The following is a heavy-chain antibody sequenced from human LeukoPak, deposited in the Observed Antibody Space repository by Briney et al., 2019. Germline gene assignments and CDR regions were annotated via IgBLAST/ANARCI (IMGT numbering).Heavy chain of an antibody. V-gene: IGHV1-46*01. CDR3: ARRAVAGTDFDY. D-gene: IGHD6-19*01. Sequence: GASVKVSCKASGYTFTSYYMHWVRQAPGQGLEWMGIINPSGGSTSYAQKFQGRVTMTRDTSTSTVYMELSSLRSEDSAVYYCARRAVAGTDFDYWGQGTLVTVSS. J-gene: IGHJ4*02. CDR2: INPSGGST. CDR1: GYTFTSYY.